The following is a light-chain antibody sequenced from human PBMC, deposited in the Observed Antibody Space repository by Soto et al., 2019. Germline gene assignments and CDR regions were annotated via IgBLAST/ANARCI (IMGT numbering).Light chain of an antibody. V-gene: IGKV1-5*03. CDR3: QQYNDFPWT. CDR2: KAS. CDR1: QSISSW. Sequence: DIQMTQSPSTLSASVGDRVTITCRASQSISSWLAWYQQKPGKAPKLLIYKASSLESGVPSRFNGSGSGTEFTLTINSLQPDDFATYYCQQYNDFPWTFGQGTKVEIK. J-gene: IGKJ1*01.